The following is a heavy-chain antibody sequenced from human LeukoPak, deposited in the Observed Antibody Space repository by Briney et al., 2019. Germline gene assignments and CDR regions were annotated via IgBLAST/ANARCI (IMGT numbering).Heavy chain of an antibody. CDR2: ISSSGSTI. D-gene: IGHD3-3*01. V-gene: IGHV3-48*04. CDR3: ARAIPNYDFWSGFDY. J-gene: IGHJ4*02. Sequence: GGSLRLSCAASGFTFSSYAMYWVRQAPGKGLEWVSYISSSGSTIYYADSVKGRFTISRDNAKNSLYLQMNSLRAEDTAVYYCARAIPNYDFWSGFDYWGQGTLVTVSS. CDR1: GFTFSSYA.